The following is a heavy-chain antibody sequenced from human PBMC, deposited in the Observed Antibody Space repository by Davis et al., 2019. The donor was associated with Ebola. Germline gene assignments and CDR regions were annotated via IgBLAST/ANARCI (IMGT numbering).Heavy chain of an antibody. J-gene: IGHJ4*02. CDR3: ARGGVAYSDLDY. D-gene: IGHD2-21*01. CDR2: MNPNSGNT. Sequence: AASVKVSCKASGYTFTSYAMHWVRQAPGQRLEWMGWMNPNSGNTGYAQKFQGRVTMTRENSMSTAYMELRSLRSEDTAVYFCARGGVAYSDLDYWGQGTLVAVSS. V-gene: IGHV1-8*02. CDR1: GYTFTSYA.